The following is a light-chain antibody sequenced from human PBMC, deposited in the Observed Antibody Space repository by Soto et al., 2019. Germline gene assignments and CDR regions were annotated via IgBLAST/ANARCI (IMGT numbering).Light chain of an antibody. V-gene: IGLV2-8*01. J-gene: IGLJ3*02. CDR2: QVT. CDR1: SSDVGAYDY. Sequence: QSALTQPPSASGSPGQSVTISCTGTSSDVGAYDYVSWFQQHPGKAPKLIIYQVTKRPSGVPDRFSGSKSGNTVSLTVFGLQAEDEADYYCSSYVVSYKWVFGGGTKLTVL. CDR3: SSYVVSYKWV.